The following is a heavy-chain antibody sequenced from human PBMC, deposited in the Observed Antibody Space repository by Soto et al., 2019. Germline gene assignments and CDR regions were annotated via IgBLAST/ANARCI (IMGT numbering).Heavy chain of an antibody. CDR1: GFTFSSYA. J-gene: IGHJ4*02. V-gene: IGHV3-23*01. D-gene: IGHD3-10*01. Sequence: GGSLRLSCAASGFTFSSYAMSWVRQAPGKGLEWVSAISGSGGSTYYADSVKGRFTISRDNSKNTLYLQMNSLRAEDTAVYYCAKVLGLVLLWFGTLDYWGQGTLVTVSS. CDR2: ISGSGGST. CDR3: AKVLGLVLLWFGTLDY.